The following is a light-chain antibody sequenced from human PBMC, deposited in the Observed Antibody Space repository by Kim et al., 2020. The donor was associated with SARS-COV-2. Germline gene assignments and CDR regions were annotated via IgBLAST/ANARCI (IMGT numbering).Light chain of an antibody. CDR3: QSYDSSLSGSGV. Sequence: ATLSCPSSDSSIGAGYDGRWYQQLPETAPKLRIYGNSNRPSGVPYRFSGSKSGTSASLAITGLQAEDEADYYCQSYDSSLSGSGVFGTGTKVTVL. J-gene: IGLJ1*01. V-gene: IGLV1-40*01. CDR1: DSSIGAGYD. CDR2: GNS.